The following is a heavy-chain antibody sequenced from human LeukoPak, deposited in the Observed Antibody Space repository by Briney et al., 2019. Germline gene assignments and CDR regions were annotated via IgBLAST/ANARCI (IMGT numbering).Heavy chain of an antibody. Sequence: ASVKVSCKVSGYTLTELSMHWVRQAPGKGLEWMGRFYPEDGETIYAQKFQGRVTMTADTSTGTVYMELSSLRSEDTAVYYCARDSRSGWGNWFDPWGQGTLVTVSS. CDR1: GYTLTELS. V-gene: IGHV1-24*01. CDR2: FYPEDGET. D-gene: IGHD6-19*01. CDR3: ARDSRSGWGNWFDP. J-gene: IGHJ5*02.